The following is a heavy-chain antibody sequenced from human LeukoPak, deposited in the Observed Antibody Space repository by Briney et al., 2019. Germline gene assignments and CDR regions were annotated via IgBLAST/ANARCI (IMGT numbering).Heavy chain of an antibody. Sequence: SETLSLTCTVSGGSISSSSYYWGWIRQPPGKGLEWIGSIYYSGSTYYNPSLKSRVTISVDTSKNQFSLKLSSVTAADTAVYYCARRRRDGYKRFDYWGQGTLVTVSS. D-gene: IGHD5-24*01. CDR3: ARRRRDGYKRFDY. CDR2: IYYSGST. CDR1: GGSISSSSYY. J-gene: IGHJ4*02. V-gene: IGHV4-39*01.